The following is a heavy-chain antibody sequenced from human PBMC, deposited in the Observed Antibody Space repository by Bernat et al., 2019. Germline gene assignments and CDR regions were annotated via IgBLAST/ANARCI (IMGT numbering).Heavy chain of an antibody. J-gene: IGHJ4*02. CDR3: TRSGALAEQTFDY. Sequence: EVQLAESGGGLVQPGGSLKLSCAASGPTFSDSTMQWVRQASGKGLEWVGRVRTKANGFATSYAASVKGRFTISRDDSKNTAYLQMNSLKIEDMAVYYCTRSGALAEQTFDYWGQGTLVTVSS. V-gene: IGHV3-73*01. CDR1: GPTFSDST. D-gene: IGHD3-10*01. CDR2: VRTKANGFAT.